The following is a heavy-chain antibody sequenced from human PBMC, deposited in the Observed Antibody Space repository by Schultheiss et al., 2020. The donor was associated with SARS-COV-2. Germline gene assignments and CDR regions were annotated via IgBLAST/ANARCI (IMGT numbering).Heavy chain of an antibody. V-gene: IGHV3-23*01. D-gene: IGHD2-2*01. J-gene: IGHJ6*02. CDR3: AKDMGRLGVVVVPAAMNYYYYGMDV. Sequence: GGSLRLSCAASGFTFSSYAMSWVRQAPGKGLEWVSAIGTAGDTYYPGSVKGRFTISRDNSKNTLYLQMNSLRAEDTALYYCAKDMGRLGVVVVPAAMNYYYYGMDVWGQGTTVTVSS. CDR2: IGTAGDT. CDR1: GFTFSSYA.